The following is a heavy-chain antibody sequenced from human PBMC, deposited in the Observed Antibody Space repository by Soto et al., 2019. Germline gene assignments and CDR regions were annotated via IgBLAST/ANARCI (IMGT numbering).Heavy chain of an antibody. CDR3: AREQGGITSIRGDVDY. Sequence: EVALVESGGALVEPGRSLRLSCIASGFSFSVYSMAWFRQAPGKGLEWVGFIRRTTSGATTESASSVQGRFIISRDDSGNIVYLQMSSLKIEDTAVYYCAREQGGITSIRGDVDYWGQGTLVTVSS. CDR2: IRRTTSGATT. J-gene: IGHJ4*02. V-gene: IGHV3-49*03. CDR1: GFSFSVYS. D-gene: IGHD3-10*01.